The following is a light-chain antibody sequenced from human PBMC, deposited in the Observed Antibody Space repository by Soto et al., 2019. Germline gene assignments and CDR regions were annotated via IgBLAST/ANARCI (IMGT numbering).Light chain of an antibody. J-gene: IGLJ1*01. CDR1: SSDIGTYDL. Sequence: QSVLTQPASVSGSPGQSITISCTGTSSDIGTYDLVSWYQHYPGKAPKLIIYEGIKRPSGVSNRLSGSKSGNTAFLTISGLQAEDEADYYCCSYAGSGTDNYVFGSGTKVTVL. CDR3: CSYAGSGTDNYV. CDR2: EGI. V-gene: IGLV2-23*01.